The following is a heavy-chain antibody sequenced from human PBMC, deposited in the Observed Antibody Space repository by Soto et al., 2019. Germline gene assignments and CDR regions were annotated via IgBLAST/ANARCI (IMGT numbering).Heavy chain of an antibody. CDR2: IYYSGST. V-gene: IGHV4-59*08. D-gene: IGHD3-3*01. CDR3: ARGGWRPIDS. Sequence: QVQLQESGPGLVKPSETLSLTCSVSGGAIGSYYWSWIRQPPGKGLEWIGYIYYSGSTNYNPSPQSRVTISVDTSKTQFSLKLSSVTAADTAVYYCARGGWRPIDSWGQGTLVTVSS. CDR1: GGAIGSYY. J-gene: IGHJ4*02.